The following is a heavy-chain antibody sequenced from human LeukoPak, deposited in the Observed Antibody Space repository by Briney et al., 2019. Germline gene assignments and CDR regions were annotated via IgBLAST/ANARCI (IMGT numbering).Heavy chain of an antibody. J-gene: IGHJ6*02. CDR1: GFTFDDYA. D-gene: IGHD1-1*01. V-gene: IGHV3-9*01. CDR2: ISWHSGSI. CDR3: AKAGWKVYFYYYGMDV. Sequence: GRSLRLSCAASGFTFDDYAMHWVRHAPGKGLEWVSGISWHSGSISYADSVKGRFTISRDNAKNSLYLQMNSLRPEDSAVYYCAKAGWKVYFYYYGMDVWGQGTTVTVSS.